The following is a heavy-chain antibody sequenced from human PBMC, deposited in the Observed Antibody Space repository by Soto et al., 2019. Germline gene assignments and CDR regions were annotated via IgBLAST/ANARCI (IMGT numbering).Heavy chain of an antibody. CDR3: AKDKEAKTADYYFDS. J-gene: IGHJ4*02. V-gene: IGHV3-9*01. Sequence: PGGSLRLSCAASGFTFDDYAMHWVRQAPGKGLEWVSGISWNGGSIGYADSVKGRFTISRDNAKNSLYMQMNSLRAEDSALYYCAKDKEAKTADYYFDSWGQGTLVTVSS. CDR1: GFTFDDYA. CDR2: ISWNGGSI. D-gene: IGHD6-13*01.